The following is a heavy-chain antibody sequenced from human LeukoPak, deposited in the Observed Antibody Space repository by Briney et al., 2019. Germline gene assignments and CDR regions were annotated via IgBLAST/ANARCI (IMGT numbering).Heavy chain of an antibody. CDR1: GFTFTTYW. CDR2: INSDGSIT. Sequence: PGGSLRLSCAASGFTFTTYWMHWVRQAPGKGLVWVSHINSDGSITSYADSVKGRFTISRDNAKNTLYLQMNSLRAEDTVVYYCARDAVDTANAVWGQGTTSPSP. CDR3: ARDAVDTANAV. V-gene: IGHV3-74*01. D-gene: IGHD5-18*01. J-gene: IGHJ6*02.